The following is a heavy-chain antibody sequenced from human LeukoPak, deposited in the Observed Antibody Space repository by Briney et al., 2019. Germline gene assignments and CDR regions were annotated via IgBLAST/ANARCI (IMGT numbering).Heavy chain of an antibody. CDR3: ARLARGNTTDY. CDR1: GFTFTKYT. Sequence: QSGGSLRLSCVASGFTFTKYTMHWVRQAPAKGLEWVAVISNDGSNEYYADSVKGRFTISRDNSKNTLYLQMNTLRLEDMAVYYCARLARGNTTDYWGQGTLVTVSS. J-gene: IGHJ4*02. D-gene: IGHD2/OR15-2a*01. CDR2: ISNDGSNE. V-gene: IGHV3-30-3*01.